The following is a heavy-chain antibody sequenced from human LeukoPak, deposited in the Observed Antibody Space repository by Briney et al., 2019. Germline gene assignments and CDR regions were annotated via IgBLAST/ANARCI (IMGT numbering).Heavy chain of an antibody. V-gene: IGHV4-59*11. CDR2: DEDSGPT. CDR3: ARGYFGPGYYFDN. Sequence: SETLSLTCIVASGSISGQCWGWIRQSPGKALEWIGSDEDSGPTRYNPSLRGRVSLSVDASQKQFSLRLSSVTAADTAMYYCARGYFGPGYYFDNWGQGALVTVAS. D-gene: IGHD3-22*01. CDR1: SGSISGQC. J-gene: IGHJ4*02.